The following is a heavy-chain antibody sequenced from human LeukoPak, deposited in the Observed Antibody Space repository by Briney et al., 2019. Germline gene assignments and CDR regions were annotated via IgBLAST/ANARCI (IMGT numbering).Heavy chain of an antibody. Sequence: ASVKVSCKASGGTFSSYAISWVRQAPGQGLEWMGRIIPIFGIANYAQKFQGRVTTTADKSTSTAYMELSSLRSEDTAVYYCASAYYYDSSGYLNWFDPWGQGTLVTVSS. CDR1: GGTFSSYA. CDR3: ASAYYYDSSGYLNWFDP. CDR2: IIPIFGIA. J-gene: IGHJ5*02. D-gene: IGHD3-22*01. V-gene: IGHV1-69*04.